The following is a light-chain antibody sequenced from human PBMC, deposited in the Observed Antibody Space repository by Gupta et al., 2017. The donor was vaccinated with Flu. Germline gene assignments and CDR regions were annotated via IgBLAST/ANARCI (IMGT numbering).Light chain of an antibody. CDR3: QQFYGSPPYT. CDR2: WAS. Sequence: IVMTQSPDSLAVSLGERATINCKSSQSVLHSSNNKNYLAWYQQKPGQPPQLLFYWASTRESGVPDRFTGSGSATDFTLTISSLQAEDVAVYYCQQFYGSPPYTFGQGTKLEIK. CDR1: QSVLHSSNNKNY. V-gene: IGKV4-1*01. J-gene: IGKJ2*01.